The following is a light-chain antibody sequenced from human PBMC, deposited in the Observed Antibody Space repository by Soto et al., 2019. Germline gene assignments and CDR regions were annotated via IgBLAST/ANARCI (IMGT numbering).Light chain of an antibody. CDR1: SSDVGGYNY. Sequence: QSALTQPASVSGSPGQSITISCTGTSSDVGGYNYVSWYQQHPGKAPKLMIYEVSNRPSGVSNRFSGSKSGNTASLTISGLQAEDEAFYYCNSYTSINTLVFGGGTKVTVL. V-gene: IGLV2-14*01. CDR2: EVS. J-gene: IGLJ3*02. CDR3: NSYTSINTLV.